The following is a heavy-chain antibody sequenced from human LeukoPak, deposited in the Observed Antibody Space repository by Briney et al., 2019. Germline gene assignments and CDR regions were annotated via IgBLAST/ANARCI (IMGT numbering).Heavy chain of an antibody. CDR1: GGSFSGYY. D-gene: IGHD3-3*01. CDR2: IHHSGST. Sequence: SETLSLTCAVYGGSFSGYYWSWIRQPPGKGLEWIGEIHHSGSTNYNPSLKSRVTISVDTSKNQFSLKLSSVTAADTAVYYCARGSRTYYDFWSGYYQNWFDPWGQGTLVTVSS. J-gene: IGHJ5*02. CDR3: ARGSRTYYDFWSGYYQNWFDP. V-gene: IGHV4-34*01.